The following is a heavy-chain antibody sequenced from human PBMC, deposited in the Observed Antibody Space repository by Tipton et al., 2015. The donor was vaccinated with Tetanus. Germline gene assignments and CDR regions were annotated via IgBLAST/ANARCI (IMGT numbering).Heavy chain of an antibody. J-gene: IGHJ4*02. D-gene: IGHD5-18*01. CDR1: GFTFSNSW. Sequence: SLRLSCAASGFTFSNSWMTWVRQAPGGRLEWVANIKQDGSEKYYVDSVKGRFTISRDNAKNSLYLQMNNLRAEDTALYYCTRVGGWIQLWDWGQGTLVTVSS. V-gene: IGHV3-7*01. CDR2: IKQDGSEK. CDR3: TRVGGWIQLWD.